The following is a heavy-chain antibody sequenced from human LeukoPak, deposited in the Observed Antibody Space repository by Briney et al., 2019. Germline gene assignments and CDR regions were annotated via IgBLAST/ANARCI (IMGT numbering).Heavy chain of an antibody. CDR1: GFTFSHYE. V-gene: IGHV3-48*03. CDR3: ARKYGDYAWLDY. Sequence: TGGSLILSCAASGFTFSHYEMNWVRQAPGKGLEWVSYISSSGGTVYYADPVKGRFTISRDNAKNSLYLQMNSLRAEDTAVYYCARKYGDYAWLDYWGQGTLVTVSS. D-gene: IGHD4-17*01. CDR2: ISSSGGTV. J-gene: IGHJ4*02.